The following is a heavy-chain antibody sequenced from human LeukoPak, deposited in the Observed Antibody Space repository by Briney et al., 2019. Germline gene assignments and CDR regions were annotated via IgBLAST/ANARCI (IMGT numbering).Heavy chain of an antibody. J-gene: IGHJ4*02. CDR1: GFTFSSYS. CDR3: ARDREGATYYDFWSGYYLLDY. V-gene: IGHV3-48*01. CDR2: ISSSSSTI. D-gene: IGHD3-3*01. Sequence: PGGSLRLSCAASGFTFSSYSTNWVRQAPGKGLEWVSYISSSSSTIYYADSVKGRFTISRDNAKNSLYLQMNSLRAEDTAVYYCARDREGATYYDFWSGYYLLDYWGQGTLVTVSS.